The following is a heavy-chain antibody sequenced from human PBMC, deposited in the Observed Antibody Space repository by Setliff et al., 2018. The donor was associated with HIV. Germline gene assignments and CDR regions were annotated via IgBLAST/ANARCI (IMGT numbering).Heavy chain of an antibody. J-gene: IGHJ3*02. CDR1: GGSINSGTYY. V-gene: IGHV4-61*09. Sequence: SETLSLTCTVSGGSINSGTYYWSWIRQPAGKGLEWIGHYYITGDTNYNPSLKSRVRISVDTSKNQFSLKLNSVTAADTAVYYCARGCSGGTCTSDAFDIWGQGTMVTVSS. D-gene: IGHD2-15*01. CDR3: ARGCSGGTCTSDAFDI. CDR2: YYITGDT.